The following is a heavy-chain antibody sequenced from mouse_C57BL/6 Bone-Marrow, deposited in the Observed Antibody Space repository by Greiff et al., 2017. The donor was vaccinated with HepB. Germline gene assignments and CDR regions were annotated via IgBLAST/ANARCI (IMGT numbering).Heavy chain of an antibody. D-gene: IGHD5-5*01. Sequence: QVQLQQPGAELVKPGASVKMSCKASGYTFTSYWITWVKQRPGQGLEWIGDIYPGSGSTNYNEKFKSKATLTVDTSSSTAYMQLSSLTSEDSAVYYGARETTIMIETWFAYWGQGTLVTVSA. CDR2: IYPGSGST. CDR1: GYTFTSYW. J-gene: IGHJ3*01. CDR3: ARETTIMIETWFAY. V-gene: IGHV1-55*01.